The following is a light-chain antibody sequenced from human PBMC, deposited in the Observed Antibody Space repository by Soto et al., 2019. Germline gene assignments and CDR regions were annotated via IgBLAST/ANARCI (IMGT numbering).Light chain of an antibody. CDR2: HNN. J-gene: IGLJ2*01. V-gene: IGLV1-44*01. Sequence: QSVLTQPPSASGTPGQRVTISCSGSNSNVGSNTVDWYQQLPGTAPKLLIYHNNQRPSGVPDRLSGSKSGTSASLAISGLQSEDEADYYCAAWDDSLNAVVFGGGTKLPS. CDR3: AAWDDSLNAVV. CDR1: NSNVGSNT.